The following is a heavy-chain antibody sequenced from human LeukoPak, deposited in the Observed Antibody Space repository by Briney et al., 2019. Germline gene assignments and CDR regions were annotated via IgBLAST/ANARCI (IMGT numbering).Heavy chain of an antibody. CDR1: GGSISSYY. V-gene: IGHV4-59*08. Sequence: PSETLSLTCTVSGGSISSYYWSWIRQPQGKGLEWIGYIYYSGSTNYNPSLKSRVTISVDTSKNQFSLKLSSVTAADTAVYYCARCSGGDCYRDAFDIWGQGTMVTVSS. CDR3: ARCSGGDCYRDAFDI. CDR2: IYYSGST. J-gene: IGHJ3*02. D-gene: IGHD2-21*01.